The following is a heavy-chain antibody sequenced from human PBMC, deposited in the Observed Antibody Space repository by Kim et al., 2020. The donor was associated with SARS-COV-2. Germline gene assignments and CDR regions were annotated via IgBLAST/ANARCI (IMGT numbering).Heavy chain of an antibody. V-gene: IGHV4-34*01. CDR3: ARIRHSYGYSYYFDY. J-gene: IGHJ4*02. D-gene: IGHD5-18*01. Sequence: PSLKGRVTISVDTSKNQFSLKLSSVTAADTAVYYCARIRHSYGYSYYFDYWGQGTLVTVSS.